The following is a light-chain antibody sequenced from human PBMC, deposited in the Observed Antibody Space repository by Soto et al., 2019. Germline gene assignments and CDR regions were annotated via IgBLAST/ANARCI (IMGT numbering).Light chain of an antibody. J-gene: IGKJ2*01. CDR1: QSVSSY. V-gene: IGKV3-11*01. Sequence: EIVLTQSPPTLSLSPGERATLSCKASQSVSSYLAWYQQKPGQAPRLLIYDASNRATGIPARFSGSESGTDFTLTISSLEPEDFAVYYCQQRSNSYTFGQGTKLEIK. CDR2: DAS. CDR3: QQRSNSYT.